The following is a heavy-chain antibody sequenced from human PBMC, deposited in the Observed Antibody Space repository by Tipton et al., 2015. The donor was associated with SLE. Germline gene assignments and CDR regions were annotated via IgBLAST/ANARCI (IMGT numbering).Heavy chain of an antibody. CDR1: GYSISSGYY. CDR3: ARWIAAGATGWFDP. Sequence: TLSLTCDVSGYSISSGYYWGWIRKTPGKGLEWIGSFFHGGRTYYNPSLQSRVTISVNTSKNQFSLRLQSVTAADTAVYFCARWIAAGATGWFDPWGQGSQVTVSS. V-gene: IGHV4-38-2*01. CDR2: FFHGGRT. J-gene: IGHJ5*02. D-gene: IGHD4-17*01.